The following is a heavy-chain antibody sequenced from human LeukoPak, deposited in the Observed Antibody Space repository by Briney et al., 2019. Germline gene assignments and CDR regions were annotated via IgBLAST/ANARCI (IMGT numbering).Heavy chain of an antibody. D-gene: IGHD1/OR15-1a*01. CDR2: IIPIFGTA. CDR3: ATAQNNIWPPAPIDY. V-gene: IGHV1-69*13. Sequence: ASVKVSCKASGGTFSSYAITWVRQVPEQGLEWMGEIIPIFGTANYALKFQGRVTITADESTSTAYMELSSLRSDDTALYYCATAQNNIWPPAPIDYWGQGTLVTVSS. J-gene: IGHJ4*02. CDR1: GGTFSSYA.